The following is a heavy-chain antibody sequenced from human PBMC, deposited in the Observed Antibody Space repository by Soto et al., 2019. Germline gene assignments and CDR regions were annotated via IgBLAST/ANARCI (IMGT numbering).Heavy chain of an antibody. CDR1: GFTFSDYY. V-gene: IGHV3-11*01. D-gene: IGHD4-17*01. Sequence: QVQLVESGGGLVKPGGSLRLSCAASGFTFSDYYMTWIRQAPGKGLEWVLYISSSGSTIYYADSVKGRFTIARDNAKNSLFLQMNSLRAEDTAVYYCASSRRGDYRYFDYWGQGTLVTVSS. J-gene: IGHJ4*02. CDR2: ISSSGSTI. CDR3: ASSRRGDYRYFDY.